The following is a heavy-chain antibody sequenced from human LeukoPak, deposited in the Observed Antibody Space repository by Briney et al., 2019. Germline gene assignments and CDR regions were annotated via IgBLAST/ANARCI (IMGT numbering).Heavy chain of an antibody. J-gene: IGHJ4*02. CDR2: IYNSGST. Sequence: SETLSLTCTVSGGSISSYYWNWIRQPPGKGLEWIGYIYNSGSTNNNPSLKSRVTISVDTSKKQFSLKLSSVSAADTAVYYCARETPYGSGSYPFDYWGQGILVTVSS. CDR1: GGSISSYY. CDR3: ARETPYGSGSYPFDY. D-gene: IGHD3-10*01. V-gene: IGHV4-59*01.